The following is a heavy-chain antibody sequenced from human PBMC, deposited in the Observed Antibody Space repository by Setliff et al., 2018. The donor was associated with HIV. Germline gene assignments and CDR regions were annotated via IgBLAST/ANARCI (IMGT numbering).Heavy chain of an antibody. CDR2: INPSGGST. J-gene: IGHJ5*02. CDR1: GYTFIDHY. V-gene: IGHV1-46*01. D-gene: IGHD3-22*01. Sequence: GASVKVSCKASGYTFIDHYMHWVRQAPGQGLEWMGMINPSGGSTSYAQNFQGRVTMTRDTSTHTVYMELTSLRSDDTAVYYCAKDDRYYYDTSGSPSNWFDPWGQGTLVTV. CDR3: AKDDRYYYDTSGSPSNWFDP.